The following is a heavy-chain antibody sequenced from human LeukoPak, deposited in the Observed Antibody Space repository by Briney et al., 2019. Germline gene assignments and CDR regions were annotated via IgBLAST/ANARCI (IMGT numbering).Heavy chain of an antibody. CDR1: GHPMSSGYY. Sequence: SETLSLTCAVSGHPMSSGYYWGWIRQPPGKGLEWLGSIYHSGSTYYNPSLKSRVTISVDTSKNQFSLKLSSVTAADTAVYYCARGSHYYYGMDVWGKGPTVTVSS. V-gene: IGHV4-38-2*01. J-gene: IGHJ6*04. CDR2: IYHSGST. CDR3: ARGSHYYYGMDV.